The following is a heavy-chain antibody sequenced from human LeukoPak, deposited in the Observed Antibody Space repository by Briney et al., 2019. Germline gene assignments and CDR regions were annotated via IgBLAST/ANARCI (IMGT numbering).Heavy chain of an antibody. CDR1: GFSFSTYW. V-gene: IGHV3-7*01. CDR2: INQDGSDK. D-gene: IGHD2-2*02. CDR3: ARGGYTFEI. Sequence: PGGSLRLSCAASGFSFSTYWMSWVCQAPGKGLEWVANINQDGSDKNYLDSVKGRFTISRDNAQNSLYLQMNSLGAEDTAVFYCARGGYTFEIWGQGTMVTVSS. J-gene: IGHJ3*02.